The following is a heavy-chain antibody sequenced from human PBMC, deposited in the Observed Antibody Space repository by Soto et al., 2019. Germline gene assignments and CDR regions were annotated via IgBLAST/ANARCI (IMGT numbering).Heavy chain of an antibody. CDR2: ISGSGGST. J-gene: IGHJ6*03. CDR3: AKALNWGSNYYYYYMDV. CDR1: GFTFSSYA. D-gene: IGHD3-16*01. Sequence: GGSLRLSCAASGFTFSSYAMSWVRQAPGKGLEWVSAISGSGGSTYYADSVKGRFTISRDDSKNTLYLQMNSLRAEDTAVYYCAKALNWGSNYYYYYMDVWGKGTTVTVSS. V-gene: IGHV3-23*01.